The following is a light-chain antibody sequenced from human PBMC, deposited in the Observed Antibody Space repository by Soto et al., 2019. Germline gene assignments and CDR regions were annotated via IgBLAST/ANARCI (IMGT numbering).Light chain of an antibody. V-gene: IGLV1-47*01. CDR1: SSNIGSYF. Sequence: QSVLTQPPSASGPSGQRVTISCSGSSSNIGSYFVYWYQQLPGTAPKLLIYRNNQRPSGVPDRFSGSKSGTSASLAISGLRSEDEADYYCAAWDDSLSGPVFGGGTKLTVL. J-gene: IGLJ2*01. CDR3: AAWDDSLSGPV. CDR2: RNN.